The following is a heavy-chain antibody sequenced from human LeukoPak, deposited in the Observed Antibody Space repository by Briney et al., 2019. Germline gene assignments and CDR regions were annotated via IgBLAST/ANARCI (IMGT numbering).Heavy chain of an antibody. CDR3: ARSGTYYNNWFDP. CDR1: GGSISSYY. V-gene: IGHV4-59*01. J-gene: IGHJ5*02. D-gene: IGHD3-10*01. Sequence: SETLSLTCTVSGGSISSYYWSWIRQPPGEGLEWIGYIYYSGSTNYNPSLKSRVTISVDTSKNQFSLKLSSVTAADTAVYYCARSGTYYNNWFDPWGQGTLVIVSS. CDR2: IYYSGST.